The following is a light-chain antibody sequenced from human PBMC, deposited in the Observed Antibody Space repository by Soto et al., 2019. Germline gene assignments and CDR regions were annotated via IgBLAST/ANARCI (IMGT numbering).Light chain of an antibody. CDR3: SSYTSSSTLGGV. J-gene: IGLJ1*01. CDR1: SSDVGGYNY. CDR2: EVS. Sequence: QSVLTQPASVSGSPGRSITISCTGTSSDVGGYNYVSWDQQHPGKAPKLMIYEVSNRPSGVSNRFSGSKSGNTASLTISGLQAEDEADYYCSSYTSSSTLGGVFGTGTKVTVL. V-gene: IGLV2-14*01.